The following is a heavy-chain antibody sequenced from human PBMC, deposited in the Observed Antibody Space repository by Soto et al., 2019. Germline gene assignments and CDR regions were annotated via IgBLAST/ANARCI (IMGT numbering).Heavy chain of an antibody. CDR2: ISYDGSNK. J-gene: IGHJ4*02. Sequence: QVQLVESGGGVVQPGRSLRLSCAASGFTFSSYGMHWVRQAPGKGLEWVAVISYDGSNKYYADSVKGRFTISRDNSKNTLYLQMNRLRAEDTAVYYCAKYRAKIVVVPAANQFWVQGTLVTVAS. V-gene: IGHV3-30*18. D-gene: IGHD2-2*01. CDR3: AKYRAKIVVVPAANQF. CDR1: GFTFSSYG.